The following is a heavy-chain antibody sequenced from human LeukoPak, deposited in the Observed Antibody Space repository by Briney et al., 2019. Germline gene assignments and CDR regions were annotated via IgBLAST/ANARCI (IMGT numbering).Heavy chain of an antibody. CDR2: IYYSGST. CDR1: SDSIFTSNW. V-gene: IGHV4-59*01. CDR3: ARFPGGAEYRHYYYMDV. Sequence: SETLSLTCTVSSDSIFTSNWWSWIRQPPGKGLEWIGYIYYSGSTNYNPSLKSRVTISVDTSKNQFSLKLSSVTAADTAVYYCARFPGGAEYRHYYYMDVWGKGTTVTVSS. D-gene: IGHD1-14*01. J-gene: IGHJ6*03.